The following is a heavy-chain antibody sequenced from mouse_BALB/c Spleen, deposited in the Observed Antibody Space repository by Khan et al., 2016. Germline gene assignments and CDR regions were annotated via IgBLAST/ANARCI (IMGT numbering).Heavy chain of an antibody. CDR3: ARYGLARNYTIEY. CDR1: GFTFSTFG. J-gene: IGHJ4*01. V-gene: IGHV5-17*02. CDR2: ISSGSTTI. Sequence: EVELVESGGGLVQPGGSRSLSCAASGFTFSTFGRHWFLQALEKGLVGVAFISSGSTTISYADTVKGRFPISRANHKNSLFLQLTCLRSEDTAMEYCARYGLARNYTIEYWGQGTSVTVSS. D-gene: IGHD1-1*01.